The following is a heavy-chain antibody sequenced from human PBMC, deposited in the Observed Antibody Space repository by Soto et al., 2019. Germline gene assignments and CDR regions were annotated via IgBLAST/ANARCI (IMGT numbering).Heavy chain of an antibody. CDR2: IKQDGSEK. V-gene: IGHV3-7*01. CDR3: ARVETVTTNYYYYMDV. Sequence: GGSLRLSCAASGFTFSSYWMSWVRQAPGKGLEWVANIKQDGSEKYYVDSVKGRFTISRDNAKNSLYLQMNSLRAEDTAVYYCARVETVTTNYYYYMDVWGKGTTVTVSS. D-gene: IGHD4-17*01. CDR1: GFTFSSYW. J-gene: IGHJ6*03.